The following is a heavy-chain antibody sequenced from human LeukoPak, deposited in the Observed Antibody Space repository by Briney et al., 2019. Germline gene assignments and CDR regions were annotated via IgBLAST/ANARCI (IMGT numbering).Heavy chain of an antibody. CDR3: ARDKYYYDSSGYYYDAFDI. CDR2: INPNSGGT. J-gene: IGHJ3*02. CDR1: GYTLTGYY. V-gene: IGHV1-2*02. Sequence: ASVKVSCKASGYTLTGYYMHWVRQAPGQGLEWMGWINPNSGGTNYAQKFQGRVTMTRDTSISTAYMELSRLRSDDTAVYYCARDKYYYDSSGYYYDAFDIWGQGTMVTVSS. D-gene: IGHD3-22*01.